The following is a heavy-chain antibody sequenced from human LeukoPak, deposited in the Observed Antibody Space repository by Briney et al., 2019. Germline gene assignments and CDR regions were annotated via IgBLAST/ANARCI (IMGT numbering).Heavy chain of an antibody. J-gene: IGHJ3*02. V-gene: IGHV3-30-3*01. CDR2: ISYDGSNK. D-gene: IGHD3-22*01. CDR3: ARDTSNTYYYDSSDPDAFDI. CDR1: GFTFSSYA. Sequence: GRSLRLSCAASGFTFSSYAMHWVRQAPGKGLEWVAVISYDGSNKYYADSVKGRFTISRDNSKNTLYLQMNSLRAEDTAVYYCARDTSNTYYYDSSDPDAFDIWGQGTMVTVSS.